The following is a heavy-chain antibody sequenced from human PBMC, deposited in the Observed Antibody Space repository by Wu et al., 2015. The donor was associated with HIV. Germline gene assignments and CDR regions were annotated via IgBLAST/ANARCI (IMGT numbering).Heavy chain of an antibody. CDR1: GYTFTGYY. J-gene: IGHJ4*02. Sequence: QVQLVQSGAEVKKPGASVKVSCKASGYTFTGYYMHWVRQAPGQGLEWMGIINPSGGSTSYAQKFQGRVTMTRDTSTSTVYMELSSLRSEDTAVYYCASPIEYCSGGSCYSLDYWGQGTLVTVSS. V-gene: IGHV1-46*01. D-gene: IGHD2-15*01. CDR2: INPSGGST. CDR3: ASPIEYCSGGSCYSLDY.